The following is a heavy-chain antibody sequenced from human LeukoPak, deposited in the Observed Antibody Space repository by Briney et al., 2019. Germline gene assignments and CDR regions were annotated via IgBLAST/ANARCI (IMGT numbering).Heavy chain of an antibody. J-gene: IGHJ4*02. CDR1: GFTFSSYC. Sequence: EPGGSLRLSCAASGFTFSSYCMHWVRQAPGKGLEWVAFIRYDGSNKYYADSVKGRFTISKDNSKNTLYLQMRSLRAEDTAVYYCATYPRANAYWGQGTLVTVSS. CDR3: ATYPRANAY. V-gene: IGHV3-30*02. CDR2: IRYDGSNK.